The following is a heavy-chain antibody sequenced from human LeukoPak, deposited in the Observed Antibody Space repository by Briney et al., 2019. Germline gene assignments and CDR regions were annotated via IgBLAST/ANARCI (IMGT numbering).Heavy chain of an antibody. V-gene: IGHV1-18*01. CDR3: ATEAVVGATVD. J-gene: IGHJ4*02. Sequence: GASVKVSCKASGYTFTSYGINWVRQAPGQGPEWMGWISAYNGNTKYAQNLQGRVTMTTDTSTSTAYMELRSLRSEDTAVYYCATEAVVGATVDWGQGTLVTVSS. CDR2: ISAYNGNT. D-gene: IGHD1-26*01. CDR1: GYTFTSYG.